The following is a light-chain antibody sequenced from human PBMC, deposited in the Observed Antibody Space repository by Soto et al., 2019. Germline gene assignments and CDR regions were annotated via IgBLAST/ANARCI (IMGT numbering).Light chain of an antibody. CDR2: DVS. CDR3: SSYTSSSTRVV. J-gene: IGLJ2*01. CDR1: SSDAGGYNY. Sequence: QSALTQPASVSGSPGQSITISCTGTSSDAGGYNYVSWYQQHPGKAPKLMIYDVSNRPSGVSSRFSGSKSGNTASLTISGLQAEDEADYYCSSYTSSSTRVVFGGGTKLTVL. V-gene: IGLV2-14*01.